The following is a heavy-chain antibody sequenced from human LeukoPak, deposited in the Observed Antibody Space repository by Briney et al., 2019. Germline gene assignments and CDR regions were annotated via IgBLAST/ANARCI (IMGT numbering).Heavy chain of an antibody. CDR3: TRDRIVVVPAAMGGPTVL. CDR2: IRSKAYGGTT. D-gene: IGHD2-2*01. Sequence: GGSLRLSCITSGFTLGDYAMNWVRQAPGKGLEWVGFIRSKAYGGTTEYAASVKGRFTISRDDSKSIAYLQMNSLKTEDTAVYYCTRDRIVVVPAAMGGPTVLWGQGTLVTVSS. CDR1: GFTLGDYA. J-gene: IGHJ4*02. V-gene: IGHV3-49*04.